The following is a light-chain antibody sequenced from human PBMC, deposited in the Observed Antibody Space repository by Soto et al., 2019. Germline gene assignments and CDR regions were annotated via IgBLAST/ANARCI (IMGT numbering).Light chain of an antibody. J-gene: IGLJ2*01. CDR3: QSYDISLSVVV. V-gene: IGLV1-40*01. CDR2: GNS. CDR1: NSNIGAGYD. Sequence: QSVLTQPPSVSGAPGQTVTISCTGSNSNIGAGYDVHWYQQLPGTAPKLLIYGNSNRPSGVPDRFSGSKSGTSASLAISGLQAEDEADYYCQSYDISLSVVVFGGGTQLTVL.